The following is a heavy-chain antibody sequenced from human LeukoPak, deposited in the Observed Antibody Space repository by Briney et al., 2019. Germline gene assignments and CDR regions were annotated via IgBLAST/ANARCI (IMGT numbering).Heavy chain of an antibody. V-gene: IGHV4-39*07. Sequence: PSETLSLTCSVSGVSITSTSYYWGWIRQPPGKGLEWIGSIYYNGDTSYNPSLNSRVTFSVDTSNNQFSLKLSSLTAADTAVYYCARDRGHYSSSWYTWFDPWGQGILVTVSS. CDR1: GVSITSTSYY. CDR3: ARDRGHYSSSWYTWFDP. D-gene: IGHD6-13*01. J-gene: IGHJ5*02. CDR2: IYYNGDT.